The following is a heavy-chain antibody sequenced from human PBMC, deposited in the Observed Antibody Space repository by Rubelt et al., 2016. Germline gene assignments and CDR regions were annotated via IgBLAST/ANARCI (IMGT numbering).Heavy chain of an antibody. Sequence: EVQLVESGGGLVQPGGSLRLSCVASGFTFSNYWMDWVRQAPGKGLEWVANIEQDGSEKNYGDYVKGRFSISGDNAKNSLSLKMNSLRAEDTAVYYCSRTLDSCGQGTLVTVSS. J-gene: IGHJ5*01. CDR2: IEQDGSEK. CDR1: GFTFSNYW. CDR3: SRTLDS. V-gene: IGHV3-7*05.